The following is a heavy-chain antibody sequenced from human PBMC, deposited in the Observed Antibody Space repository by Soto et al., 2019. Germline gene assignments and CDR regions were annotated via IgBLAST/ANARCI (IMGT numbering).Heavy chain of an antibody. Sequence: EVQLVESGGGLVQPGGSLRLSCAASGFGVSNNYMSWVRQAPGKGLEWVSAINSGGNTYYADSVKGRFTISRDNSKNTGDLRVNSVGAEDTAVYYCARGGDSYGDGEYYYYGMDVWGQGTTVTVSS. J-gene: IGHJ6*02. V-gene: IGHV3-66*01. D-gene: IGHD5-18*01. CDR1: GFGVSNNY. CDR3: ARGGDSYGDGEYYYYGMDV. CDR2: INSGGNT.